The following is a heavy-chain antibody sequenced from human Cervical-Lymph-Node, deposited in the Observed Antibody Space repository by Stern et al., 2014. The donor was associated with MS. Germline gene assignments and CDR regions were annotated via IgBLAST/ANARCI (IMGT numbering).Heavy chain of an antibody. D-gene: IGHD4-17*01. V-gene: IGHV5-51*01. J-gene: IGHJ4*02. CDR1: GYTFTTNW. CDR3: ARDYGDYAFDY. CDR2: IFRGDANT. Sequence: EVPLVESGAEVKKPGDSLKVSCKGSGYTFTTNWIAWVRQTTGEGLEWMSIIFRGDANTKYSPSFHGQVTISADKSISTAYLQWSSLKATDTAVYYCARDYGDYAFDYWGQGTLVTVSS.